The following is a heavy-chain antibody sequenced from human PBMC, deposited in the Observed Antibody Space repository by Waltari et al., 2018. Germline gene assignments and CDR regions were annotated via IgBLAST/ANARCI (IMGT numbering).Heavy chain of an antibody. J-gene: IGHJ4*02. Sequence: QVQLQESGPGLVKPSETLSLTCTVPGGSVSSGRYYWSWIRQPPGKGLEWIGYIYYSGSTNYNPSLKSRVTISVDTSKNQFSLKLSSVTAADTAVYYCARVTVTLYYFDYWGQGTLVTVSS. D-gene: IGHD4-17*01. CDR3: ARVTVTLYYFDY. CDR1: GGSVSSGRYY. CDR2: IYYSGST. V-gene: IGHV4-61*01.